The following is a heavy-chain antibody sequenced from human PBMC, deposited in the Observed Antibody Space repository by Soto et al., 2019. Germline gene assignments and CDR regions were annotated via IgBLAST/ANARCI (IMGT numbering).Heavy chain of an antibody. D-gene: IGHD5-12*01. Sequence: EVRLLESGGGLIQPGGSLRLSCAASGFTFSSYVMSWVRQAPGTGLEWVSGISGSGTNTYYADSVKGRITISRDNSRNTLYLPMTSLRAEDTAEYYCAKDKPPYSGYNSFDYWGEGTLVTVSS. CDR3: AKDKPPYSGYNSFDY. J-gene: IGHJ4*02. CDR2: ISGSGTNT. V-gene: IGHV3-23*01. CDR1: GFTFSSYV.